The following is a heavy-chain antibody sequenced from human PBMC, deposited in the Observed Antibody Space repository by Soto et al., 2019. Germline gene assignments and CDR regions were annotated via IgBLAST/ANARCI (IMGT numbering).Heavy chain of an antibody. V-gene: IGHV3-30-3*01. CDR1: GFTFSSYA. CDR3: ANPLVGATSRTVDY. CDR2: ISYDGSNK. J-gene: IGHJ4*02. Sequence: ESGGGVVQPGRSLRLSCAASGFTFSSYAMHWVRQAPGKGLEWVAVISYDGSNKYYADSVKGRFTISRDNSKNTLYLQMNSLRAEDTAVYYSANPLVGATSRTVDYWGQGTLVTVSS. D-gene: IGHD1-26*01.